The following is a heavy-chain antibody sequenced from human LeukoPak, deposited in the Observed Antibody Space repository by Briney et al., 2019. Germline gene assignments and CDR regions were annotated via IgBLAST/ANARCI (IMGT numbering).Heavy chain of an antibody. CDR1: GFPFSSYA. CDR2: ISDSGGST. Sequence: GGSLRLSCSASGFPFSSYAMHWVRQAPGKGLEYVSAISDSGGSTYYADSVKGRFTISRDNSKNTLYLQMSSLRAVDTAVYYCVKDNEAGGSPFDRWGQGTLVTVSS. J-gene: IGHJ4*02. V-gene: IGHV3-64D*09. D-gene: IGHD1-1*01. CDR3: VKDNEAGGSPFDR.